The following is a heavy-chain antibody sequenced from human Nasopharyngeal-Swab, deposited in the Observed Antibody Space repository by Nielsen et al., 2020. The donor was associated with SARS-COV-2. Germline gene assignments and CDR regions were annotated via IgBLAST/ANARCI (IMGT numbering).Heavy chain of an antibody. V-gene: IGHV4-31*03. J-gene: IGHJ4*02. CDR1: GGSISSGGYY. D-gene: IGHD4-17*01. CDR3: ARVLTTTVTIDY. Sequence: SETLSLTCTVSGGSISSGGYYWSWIRQHPGKGLEWIGYIYYSGSTYYNPSLKSRVTISVDTSKNQFSLKLSSVTAADTAVYYCARVLTTTVTIDYWGQGTLVTVSS. CDR2: IYYSGST.